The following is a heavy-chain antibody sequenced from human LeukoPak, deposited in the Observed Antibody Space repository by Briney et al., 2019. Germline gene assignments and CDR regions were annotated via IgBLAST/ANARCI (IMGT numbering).Heavy chain of an antibody. CDR1: DDSINSNY. V-gene: IGHV4-59*08. CDR3: ARRSDADWYFDA. D-gene: IGHD1-26*01. Sequence: SETLSLTCSVSDDSINSNYWSWIRQPPGKGLEWIGYLYNSGSTNYNPSLKSRVTISVDTSKTQFSLRLSSVTAADTAVYYCARRSDADWYFDAWGRGTMVTVSS. CDR2: LYNSGST. J-gene: IGHJ2*01.